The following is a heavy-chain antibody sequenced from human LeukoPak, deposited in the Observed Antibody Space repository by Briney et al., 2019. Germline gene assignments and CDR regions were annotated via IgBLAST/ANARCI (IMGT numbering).Heavy chain of an antibody. CDR3: ARGFESSTVTTSFGSGVDY. CDR2: INHSGST. J-gene: IGHJ4*02. CDR1: GGSFSGYY. Sequence: SETLSLTCAVYGGSFSGYYWSWIRQPPGKGLEWIGEINHSGSTNYNPSLKSRVTISVDTSKNQFSLKLSSVTAADTAVYYCARGFESSTVTTSFGSGVDYWGQGTLVTVSS. D-gene: IGHD4-17*01. V-gene: IGHV4-34*01.